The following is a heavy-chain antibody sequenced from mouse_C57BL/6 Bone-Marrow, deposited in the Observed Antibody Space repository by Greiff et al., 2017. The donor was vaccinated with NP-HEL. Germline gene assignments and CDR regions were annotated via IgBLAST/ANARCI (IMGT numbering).Heavy chain of an antibody. CDR1: GYTFTSYW. CDR2: IDPNSGGT. V-gene: IGHV1-72*01. D-gene: IGHD1-1*01. J-gene: IGHJ4*01. Sequence: QVQLQQSGAELVKPGASVKLSCKASGYTFTSYWMHWVKQRPGRGLEWIGRIDPNSGGTKYNEKFKSKATLTVDKPSSTAYMQLSSLTSEDSAVYYCARNPVTTVVVGEAMDYWGQGTSVTVSS. CDR3: ARNPVTTVVVGEAMDY.